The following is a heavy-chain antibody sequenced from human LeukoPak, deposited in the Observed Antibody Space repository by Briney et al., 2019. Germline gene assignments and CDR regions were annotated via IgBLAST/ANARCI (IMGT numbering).Heavy chain of an antibody. D-gene: IGHD3-22*01. CDR1: GGSISSYY. CDR2: IYYSGST. J-gene: IGHJ4*02. V-gene: IGHV4-59*01. Sequence: SETLSLTCTVSGGSISSYYWSWIRQPPGKGLEWIGYIYYSGSTNYNPSLKSRVTISVDTSKNQFSLKLSSVTAADTAVYYCASSYDSSGPLDYWGQGTLVTVSS. CDR3: ASSYDSSGPLDY.